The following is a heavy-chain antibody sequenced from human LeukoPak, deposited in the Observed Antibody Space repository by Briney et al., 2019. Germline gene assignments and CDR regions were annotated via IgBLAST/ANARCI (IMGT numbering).Heavy chain of an antibody. J-gene: IGHJ4*02. CDR2: IYHSGYT. CDR3: ARKLYYGDYFDY. Sequence: SETLSLTCAVSGYSISSGYYWGWVRQPPGKGLEWIGTIYHSGYTYYNPSLKSRVIISVDTSKNQFSLKLSSVTAADTAVYYCARKLYYGDYFDYWGQGTLVTVSS. V-gene: IGHV4-38-2*01. CDR1: GYSISSGYY. D-gene: IGHD3-3*01.